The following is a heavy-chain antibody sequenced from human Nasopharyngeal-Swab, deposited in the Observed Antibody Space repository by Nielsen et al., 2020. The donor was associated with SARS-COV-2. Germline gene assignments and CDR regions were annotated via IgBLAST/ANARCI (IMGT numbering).Heavy chain of an antibody. V-gene: IGHV1-3*01. CDR3: AGSGLVGAPGYDF. CDR2: INAGTGKR. D-gene: IGHD1-26*01. Sequence: ASVKVSCKASGYSLSAHAIHWVRQAPGQRLEWMAWINAGTGKREYSERFQGRASTSTDTSANTAYMELGGLTSEDTAVYYCAGSGLVGAPGYDFWGQGTLVTVSS. J-gene: IGHJ4*02. CDR1: GYSLSAHA.